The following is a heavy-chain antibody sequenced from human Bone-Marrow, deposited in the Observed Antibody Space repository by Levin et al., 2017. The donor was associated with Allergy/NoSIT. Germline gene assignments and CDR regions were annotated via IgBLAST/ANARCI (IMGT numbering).Heavy chain of an antibody. CDR2: ISWNSGTI. D-gene: IGHD3-22*01. Sequence: PGGSLRLSCVGSSFSLDDYAMHWVRQPVGGGPEWVAGISWNSGTIAYADSVKGRFTIARDNAKGILYLQLNSPRPEDTAMYYCVRGGEYGWGYYGLYYLDYWGRGTLVTVSS. CDR1: SFSLDDYA. J-gene: IGHJ4*02. CDR3: VRGGEYGWGYYGLYYLDY. V-gene: IGHV3-9*01.